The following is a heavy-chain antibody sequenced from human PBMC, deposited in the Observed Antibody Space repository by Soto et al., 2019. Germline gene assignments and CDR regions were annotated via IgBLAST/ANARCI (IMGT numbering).Heavy chain of an antibody. CDR3: AREGHYYDSSGYYPLDY. Sequence: EVQLVESGGGLVKPGGSLRLSCAASGFTFSSYSMNWVRQAPGKGLEWVSSISSSSSDIYYADSVKGRFTISRDNAKNSLYLQMNSLRAEDTAVYYCAREGHYYDSSGYYPLDYWGQGTLVTVSS. V-gene: IGHV3-21*01. CDR2: ISSSSSDI. CDR1: GFTFSSYS. D-gene: IGHD3-22*01. J-gene: IGHJ4*02.